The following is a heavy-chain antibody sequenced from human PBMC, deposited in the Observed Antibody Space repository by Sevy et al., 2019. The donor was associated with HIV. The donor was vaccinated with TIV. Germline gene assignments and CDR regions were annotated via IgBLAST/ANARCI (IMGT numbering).Heavy chain of an antibody. D-gene: IGHD7-27*01. CDR3: ASQLGIGAFDI. J-gene: IGHJ3*02. CDR2: FYAGGST. CDR1: GVSLHREY. Sequence: GFLGLLCSASGVSLHREYLGWGPPAPRKGPEGGSVFYAGGSTYYADSVKGRFTVSRDKAKNTLYYQMNSLRAEDTAVYYCASQLGIGAFDIWGQGTMVTVSS. V-gene: IGHV3-53*01.